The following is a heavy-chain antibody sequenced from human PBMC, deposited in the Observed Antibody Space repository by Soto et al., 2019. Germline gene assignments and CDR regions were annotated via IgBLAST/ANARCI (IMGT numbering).Heavy chain of an antibody. Sequence: EVQLVESGGGLVQPGGSLRLSCAASGFTFSAYWMHWVRQAPGKGLVWVSRTNTDGTATTYADSVEGRFTISRDNAKNMLYLQMNSLRAEDTALYYCTRGHYSGMDVWGQGTTVTVSS. CDR1: GFTFSAYW. CDR3: TRGHYSGMDV. J-gene: IGHJ6*02. CDR2: TNTDGTAT. V-gene: IGHV3-74*03.